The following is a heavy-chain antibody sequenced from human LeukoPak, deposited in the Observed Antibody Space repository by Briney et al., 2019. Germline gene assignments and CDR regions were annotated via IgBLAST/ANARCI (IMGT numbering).Heavy chain of an antibody. CDR2: ISYTGST. CDR1: GGSISRSSFD. J-gene: IGHJ4*02. D-gene: IGHD3-22*01. CDR3: ARHRPNSSGYYPFDY. Sequence: SETLSLTCTVSGGSISRSSFDWGWVRQPPGRGLEWIGSISYTGSTFYVPSLKSRLTISVDTSKNHFSLRLTSVTAADTALYYCARHRPNSSGYYPFDYWGQGTLVTVSS. V-gene: IGHV4-39*01.